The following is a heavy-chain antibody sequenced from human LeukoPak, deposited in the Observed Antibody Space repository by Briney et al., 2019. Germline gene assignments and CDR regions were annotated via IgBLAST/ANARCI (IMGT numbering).Heavy chain of an antibody. CDR2: IYSGGST. D-gene: IGHD5-18*01. CDR1: GFTVSSNY. CDR3: ARGGLGYRYDNWFDP. Sequence: GGSLRLSCAASGFTVSSNYMSWVRQAPGKGLEWVSVIYSGGSTYYADSVKGRFTIPRDNSKNTLHLQMNSLRAEDTAVYYCARGGLGYRYDNWFDPWGQGTLVTVSS. V-gene: IGHV3-53*01. J-gene: IGHJ5*02.